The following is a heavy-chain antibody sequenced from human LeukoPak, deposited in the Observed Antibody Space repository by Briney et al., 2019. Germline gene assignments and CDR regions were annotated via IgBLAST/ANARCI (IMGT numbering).Heavy chain of an antibody. V-gene: IGHV4-34*01. J-gene: IGHJ4*02. Sequence: PSETLSLTCAVYGGSFSGYYWSWIRQPPGKGLEWIGEINHSGSTNYNPSLKSRVTISVDTSKNQFSLKLSSVTAADTAVYYCARGVPAAIFGPSPYYFDYWGQGTLVTVSS. CDR3: ARGVPAAIFGPSPYYFDY. CDR1: GGSFSGYY. CDR2: INHSGST. D-gene: IGHD2-2*01.